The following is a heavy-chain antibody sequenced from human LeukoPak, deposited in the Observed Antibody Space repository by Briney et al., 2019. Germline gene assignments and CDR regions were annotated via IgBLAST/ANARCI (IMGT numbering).Heavy chain of an antibody. V-gene: IGHV3-48*04. D-gene: IGHD3-10*01. J-gene: IGHJ3*02. Sequence: GGSLRLSCAASGFTFSSYSMNWVRQAPGKGLEWVSYISSSSSTIYYADSVKGRFTISRDNAKNSLYLQMNSLRAEDTAVYYCARDRLHYYGSGRRAFDIWSQGTMVTVSS. CDR2: ISSSSSTI. CDR1: GFTFSSYS. CDR3: ARDRLHYYGSGRRAFDI.